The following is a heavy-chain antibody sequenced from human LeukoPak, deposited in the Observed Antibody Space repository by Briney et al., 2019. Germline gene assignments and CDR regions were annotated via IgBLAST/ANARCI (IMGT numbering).Heavy chain of an antibody. CDR1: GFTFSGYA. CDR3: AKDLMTGSSTSIYYYYGMDV. Sequence: GGSLRLSCAASGFTFSGYAMSWVRQAPGKGLEWVSAISGSGGSTYYADSVKGRFTISRDNSKNTLYLQMNSLRAEDTAVYYCAKDLMTGSSTSIYYYYGMDVWGQGTTVTVSS. D-gene: IGHD2-2*01. J-gene: IGHJ6*02. CDR2: ISGSGGST. V-gene: IGHV3-23*01.